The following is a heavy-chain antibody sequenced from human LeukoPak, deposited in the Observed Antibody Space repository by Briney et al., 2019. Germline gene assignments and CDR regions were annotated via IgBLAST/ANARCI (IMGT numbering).Heavy chain of an antibody. J-gene: IGHJ4*02. D-gene: IGHD3-10*01. CDR3: AKDPSYGSVYYFDY. Sequence: GGSLRLSCAASGFTFTSYAMSWVRQAPGKGLEWVSSISGSGGGTYYADSAKGRFTISRDNSKNTVYLQMNSLGAEDTAVYYCAKDPSYGSVYYFDYWGQGTLVTVSS. V-gene: IGHV3-23*01. CDR1: GFTFTSYA. CDR2: ISGSGGGT.